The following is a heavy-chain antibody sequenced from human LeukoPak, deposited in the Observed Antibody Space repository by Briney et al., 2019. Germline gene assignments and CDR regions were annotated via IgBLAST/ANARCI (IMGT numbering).Heavy chain of an antibody. CDR3: ASETYYYGSGSRYNGV. CDR2: IYTSGST. V-gene: IGHV4-61*02. Sequence: PSQTLSLTCTVSGGFISSGNYYWSWIRQPAGKGLEWIGRIYTSGSTNYNPSLKSRVTMSVDTSKNQFSLKLSSVTAADTAVYYCASETYYYGSGSRYNGVWGKGTTVTVSS. J-gene: IGHJ6*04. CDR1: GGFISSGNYY. D-gene: IGHD3-10*01.